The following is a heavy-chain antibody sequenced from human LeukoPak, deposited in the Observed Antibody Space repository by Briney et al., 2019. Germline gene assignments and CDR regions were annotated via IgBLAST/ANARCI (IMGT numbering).Heavy chain of an antibody. CDR3: CLRRGLLRYFDWLEY. CDR2: ISSSGSTI. CDR1: GFTFSDYY. Sequence: GGSLRLSCAASGFTFSDYYMSWIRQAPGKGLEWVSYISSSGSTIYYADSVKGRFTISRDNAKNSLYLLMNSLRAEDTAVYYCCLRRGLLRYFDWLEYWGQGTLVTVSS. D-gene: IGHD3-9*01. J-gene: IGHJ4*02. V-gene: IGHV3-11*04.